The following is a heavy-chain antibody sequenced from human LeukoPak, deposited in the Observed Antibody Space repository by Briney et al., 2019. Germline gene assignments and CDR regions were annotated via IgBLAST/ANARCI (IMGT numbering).Heavy chain of an antibody. V-gene: IGHV3-48*03. CDR3: ARMTTVTHY. D-gene: IGHD4-17*01. Sequence: GGSLRLSCAASGFTFSNYEMNWVRQAPGKGLEWFSYISGSAATIYYADSVQGRFTISRDNAKNSLYLQMNSLRAEDTAVYYCARMTTVTHYWGQGTLVTVSS. CDR2: ISGSAATI. J-gene: IGHJ4*02. CDR1: GFTFSNYE.